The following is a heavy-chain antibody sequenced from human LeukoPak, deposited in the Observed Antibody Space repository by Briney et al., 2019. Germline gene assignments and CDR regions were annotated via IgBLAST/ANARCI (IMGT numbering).Heavy chain of an antibody. V-gene: IGHV3-11*01. CDR3: AREMLVGDGYTYFDY. D-gene: IGHD5-24*01. Sequence: PGGSLRLSCAASGFTFSDYYMSWIRQAPGKGLEWVSYISSSGSTIYYADSVKGRFTISRDNAKNSLYLQMNSLRAEDTAVYYCAREMLVGDGYTYFDYWGQGTLVTVSS. CDR1: GFTFSDYY. J-gene: IGHJ4*02. CDR2: ISSSGSTI.